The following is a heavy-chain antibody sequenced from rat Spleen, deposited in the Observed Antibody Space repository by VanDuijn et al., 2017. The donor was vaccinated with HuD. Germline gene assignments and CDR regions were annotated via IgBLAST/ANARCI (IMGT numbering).Heavy chain of an antibody. V-gene: IGHV3-3*01. D-gene: IGHD4-3*01. Sequence: VQLQESGPGLVKPSQSLSLTCSVTGYSITSSYRWNWIRKFPGNKLEWLGYINSAGSTNYNPSLKSRISITRDTSKNQFFLQVKSVTTEDTATYYCARRGAPFDYWGQGVMVTVSS. CDR3: ARRGAPFDY. J-gene: IGHJ2*01. CDR2: INSAGST. CDR1: GYSITSSYR.